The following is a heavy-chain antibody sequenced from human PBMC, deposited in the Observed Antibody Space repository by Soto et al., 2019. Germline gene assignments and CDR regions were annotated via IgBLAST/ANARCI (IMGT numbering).Heavy chain of an antibody. J-gene: IGHJ4*02. D-gene: IGHD1-20*01. CDR2: ISGSGGST. CDR1: GFTFSSYA. V-gene: IGHV3-23*01. Sequence: GGSLRLSCAASGFTFSSYAMSWVRQAPGKGLEWVSAISGSGGSTYYADSVKGRFTISRDNSKNTLYLQMNSLRAEDTAVYYCAKDQRPGVTGTTSIDYWGQGTLVTVSS. CDR3: AKDQRPGVTGTTSIDY.